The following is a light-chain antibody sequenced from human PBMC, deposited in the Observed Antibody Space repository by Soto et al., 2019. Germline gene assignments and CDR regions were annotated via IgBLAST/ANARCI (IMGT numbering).Light chain of an antibody. V-gene: IGKV1-5*01. CDR1: QSISSW. Sequence: DIQMTQSPSTLSASVGDRVTITCRASQSISSWLAWYQQKPGKAPKLLIYDAYSLESGVPSRFSGSGPGTEFTLTISSLQPDDFATYYCQQYNSYSTFGQGTKV. J-gene: IGKJ1*01. CDR2: DAY. CDR3: QQYNSYST.